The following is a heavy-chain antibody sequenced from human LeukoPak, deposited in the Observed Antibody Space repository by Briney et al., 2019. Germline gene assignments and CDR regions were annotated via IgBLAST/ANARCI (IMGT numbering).Heavy chain of an antibody. V-gene: IGHV3-23*01. CDR3: AKDGRSGAFYYYDGMDV. Sequence: GGSLRLSCAASGFTFNNYAMSWVRQAPGKGLEWVSAITDSGGATYYADSVKGRFTISRDNSKNTLYLQMNSLRADDTAIYYCAKDGRSGAFYYYDGMDVWGQGTTVTVSS. CDR2: ITDSGGAT. CDR1: GFTFNNYA. J-gene: IGHJ6*02. D-gene: IGHD3-10*01.